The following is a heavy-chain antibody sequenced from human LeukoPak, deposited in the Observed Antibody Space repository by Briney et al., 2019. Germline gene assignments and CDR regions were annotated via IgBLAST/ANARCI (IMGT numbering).Heavy chain of an antibody. J-gene: IGHJ6*03. CDR2: INPSGGST. V-gene: IGHV1-46*01. Sequence: VASVKVSCKASGYTFTSYYMHWVRQAPEQGLEWMGIINPSGGSTSYAQKLQGRVTMTTDTSTSTAYMELRSLRSDDTAVYYCAREHETRIAVAGTDYYYYYMDVWGKGTTVTVSS. CDR1: GYTFTSYY. CDR3: AREHETRIAVAGTDYYYYYMDV. D-gene: IGHD6-19*01.